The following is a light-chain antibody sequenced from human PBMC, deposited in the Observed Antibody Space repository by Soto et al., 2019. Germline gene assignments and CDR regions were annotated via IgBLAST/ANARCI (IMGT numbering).Light chain of an antibody. V-gene: IGKV3-11*01. CDR2: DAS. Sequence: EIVLTQSPATLSLSPGERATLSCRASQSVSSYLAWYQQKPGQAPRLLIYDASNRATGIPARFSGSGSVTDFTLTISSLEPEDFAVYYCQQRSNWPRATFGQGTKVEIK. J-gene: IGKJ1*01. CDR3: QQRSNWPRAT. CDR1: QSVSSY.